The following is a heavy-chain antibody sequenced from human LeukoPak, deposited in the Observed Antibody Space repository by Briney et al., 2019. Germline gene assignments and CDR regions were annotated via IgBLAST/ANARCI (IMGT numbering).Heavy chain of an antibody. Sequence: ASVKVSCKAPGYTFTGYYMHWVRQAPGQGLEWMGRINPNSGGTNYAQKFQGRVTMTRDTSISTAYMELSRLRSDDTAVYYCARERGYSYGILDYWGQGTLVTVSS. D-gene: IGHD5-18*01. CDR2: INPNSGGT. CDR1: GYTFTGYY. J-gene: IGHJ4*02. V-gene: IGHV1-2*06. CDR3: ARERGYSYGILDY.